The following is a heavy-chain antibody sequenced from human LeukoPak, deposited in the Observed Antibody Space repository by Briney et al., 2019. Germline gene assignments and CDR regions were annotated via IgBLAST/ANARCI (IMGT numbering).Heavy chain of an antibody. CDR3: ARVHYYETSDWGNYFDY. J-gene: IGHJ4*02. D-gene: IGHD3-22*01. CDR2: IYPDESNI. Sequence: GESLKISCMGSGYSFSNYWIGWVRQMPGKGLEWMGIIYPDESNIRYSPSFQGQVTISADKSISTAYLQWSSLKASDTAMYYCARVHYYETSDWGNYFDYWGQGTLVTVSS. V-gene: IGHV5-51*01. CDR1: GYSFSNYW.